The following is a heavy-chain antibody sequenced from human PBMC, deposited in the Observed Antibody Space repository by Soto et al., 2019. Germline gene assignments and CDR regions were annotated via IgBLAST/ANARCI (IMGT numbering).Heavy chain of an antibody. D-gene: IGHD6-19*01. CDR2: ISAYNGNT. CDR1: GYTFTSYG. V-gene: IGHV1-18*01. J-gene: IGHJ2*01. Sequence: QVQLVQSGAEVKKPGASVKVSCKASGYTFTSYGISWVRQAPGQGLEWMGWISAYNGNTNYAQKLQGRVTMTTDTSTSTAYMELRSLRSDDTAVYYCAGVPVPIPGIAVAGTWYFDLWGRGSLVTVSS. CDR3: AGVPVPIPGIAVAGTWYFDL.